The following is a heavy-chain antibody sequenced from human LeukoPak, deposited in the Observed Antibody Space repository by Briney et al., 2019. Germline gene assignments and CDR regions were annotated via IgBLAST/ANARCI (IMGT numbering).Heavy chain of an antibody. CDR2: VQKDGSYA. J-gene: IGHJ4*02. D-gene: IGHD2-21*01. CDR3: ANIPNSFVPDY. V-gene: IGHV3-30*02. CDR1: RFTFSSYT. Sequence: PGGSLRLSCSASRFTFSSYTMNWVRQAPGKGLEWVAFVQKDGSYAKYGDSVKGRFTISRDNSKNTLYLQMNSLRIEDTAVYYCANIPNSFVPDYWGQGSLVTVSS.